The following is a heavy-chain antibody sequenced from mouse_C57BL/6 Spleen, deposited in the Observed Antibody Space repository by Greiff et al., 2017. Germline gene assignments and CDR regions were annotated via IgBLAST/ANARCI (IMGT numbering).Heavy chain of an antibody. D-gene: IGHD2-5*01. V-gene: IGHV5-9-1*02. CDR3: TREAPYSNYFDY. CDR2: ISSGGDYI. J-gene: IGHJ2*01. CDR1: GFTFSSYA. Sequence: EVQVVESGEGLVKPGGSLKLSCAASGFTFSSYAMSWVRQTPEKRLEWVAYISSGGDYIYYADTVKGRFTISRDNARNTLYLQMSSLKSEDTAMYYCTREAPYSNYFDYWGQGTTLTVSS.